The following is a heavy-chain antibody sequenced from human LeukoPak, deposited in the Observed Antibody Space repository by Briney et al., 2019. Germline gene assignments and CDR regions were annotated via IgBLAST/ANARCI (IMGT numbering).Heavy chain of an antibody. Sequence: GGSLRLSCAASGFTFSDYYMNSIRQAPGKGLEWVSYISSSSSYTNYADSVKGRFTISRDNAKNSLYLQMNSLRAEDTAVYYCARRGSGTGYWYFDLWGRGTLLTVSS. V-gene: IGHV3-11*06. CDR2: ISSSSSYT. D-gene: IGHD5-12*01. J-gene: IGHJ2*01. CDR1: GFTFSDYY. CDR3: ARRGSGTGYWYFDL.